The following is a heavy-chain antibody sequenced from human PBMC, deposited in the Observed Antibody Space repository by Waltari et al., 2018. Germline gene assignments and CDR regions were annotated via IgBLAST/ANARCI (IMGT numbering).Heavy chain of an antibody. CDR2: INCNSEKI. Sequence: EVQLAESGGNLVQPGRSLRLSCAASGFSFDESAMHWVRQSPGKGLAWVSVINCNSEKIKYAGSVKVRVTIARENAKNSRTLQMESLTSEDTALYYCVKGHYYDSNGYFDYWGQGTLVTVAS. J-gene: IGHJ4*02. CDR1: GFSFDESA. CDR3: VKGHYYDSNGYFDY. V-gene: IGHV3-9*01. D-gene: IGHD3-22*01.